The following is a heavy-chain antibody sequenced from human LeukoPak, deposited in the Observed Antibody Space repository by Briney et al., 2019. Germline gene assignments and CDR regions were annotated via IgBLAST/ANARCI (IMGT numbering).Heavy chain of an antibody. CDR1: GYTFTSYD. D-gene: IGHD2-2*01. J-gene: IGHJ4*02. V-gene: IGHV1-2*02. CDR2: INPNSGGT. Sequence: ASVKVSCKASGYTFTSYDINWVRQATGQGLEWMGWINPNSGGTNYAQKFQGRVTMTRDTSISTAYMELSRLRSDDTAVYYCARVRRYCSSTSCFLFDYWGQGTLVTVSS. CDR3: ARVRRYCSSTSCFLFDY.